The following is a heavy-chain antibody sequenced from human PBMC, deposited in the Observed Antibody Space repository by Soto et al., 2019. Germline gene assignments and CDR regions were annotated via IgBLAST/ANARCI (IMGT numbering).Heavy chain of an antibody. D-gene: IGHD3-10*01. CDR2: ISAYNGNT. CDR3: ARDPLTTYGSGRQYGMDV. V-gene: IGHV1-18*01. CDR1: GYTFTSYG. Sequence: QVQLVQSGAEVKKPGASVKVSCKASGYTFTSYGISWVRQAPGQGLEWMGWISAYNGNTNYAQKLQGRVTMTTDTSRSTAYMELRSVSSDDTAVYYGARDPLTTYGSGRQYGMDVWGQGTTVTGSS. J-gene: IGHJ6*02.